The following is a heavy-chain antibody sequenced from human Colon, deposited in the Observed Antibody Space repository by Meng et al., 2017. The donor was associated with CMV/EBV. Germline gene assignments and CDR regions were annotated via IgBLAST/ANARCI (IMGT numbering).Heavy chain of an antibody. J-gene: IGHJ5*02. CDR2: IKEDGSAQ. D-gene: IGHD3-10*01. Sequence: GESLKISCAASGFTFSSYSMNWVRQAPGKGLEWVANIKEDGSAQYYVDSVKGRFTISRDNPNNSLYLQMNSLKDEDTAVYYCLGGHYSGAWGQGTLVTVSS. CDR1: GFTFSSYS. V-gene: IGHV3-7*01. CDR3: LGGHYSGA.